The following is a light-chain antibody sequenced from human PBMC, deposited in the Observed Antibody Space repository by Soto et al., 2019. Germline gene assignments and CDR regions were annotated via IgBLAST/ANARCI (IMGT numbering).Light chain of an antibody. CDR2: GAS. CDR1: QSVSNNY. V-gene: IGKV3-20*01. CDR3: QQYSSSGT. Sequence: EIMLTQSPCTLSLSTGERDTLPCRASQSVSNNYLAWYQQTPGQAPRLLIYGASNGGTGIPDRFSGSGAGTDFPLTISRLEPDDFAVYYCQQYSSSGTFGGGTKV. J-gene: IGKJ4*01.